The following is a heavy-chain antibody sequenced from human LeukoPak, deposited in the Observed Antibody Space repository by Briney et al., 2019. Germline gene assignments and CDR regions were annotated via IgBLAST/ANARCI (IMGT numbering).Heavy chain of an antibody. CDR2: IYSGGST. V-gene: IGHV3-53*01. D-gene: IGHD2-21*02. Sequence: GGSLRLSCAASGFTVSSNYMSWVRQAPGKGLEWVSVIYSGGSTYYADSVKGRFTISRDNSKNTLYLQMNSLRAEDTPVYYCARESVVVTRVNAFDIWGQGTMVTVSS. J-gene: IGHJ3*02. CDR1: GFTVSSNY. CDR3: ARESVVVTRVNAFDI.